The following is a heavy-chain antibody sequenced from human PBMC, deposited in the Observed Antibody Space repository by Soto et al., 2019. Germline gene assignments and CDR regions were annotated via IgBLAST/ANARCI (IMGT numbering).Heavy chain of an antibody. J-gene: IGHJ4*02. CDR3: ARGRYSYTYNY. Sequence: PSATLSLTCTVSGDSISSSYWSWIRQPPGKGLEWIGYIHYSGITNYNPSLQSRVTISVDTSKNQFSLKLSSVTAADTAVYYCARGRYSYTYNYWGQGTLVTVSS. D-gene: IGHD5-18*01. CDR1: GDSISSSY. V-gene: IGHV4-59*01. CDR2: IHYSGIT.